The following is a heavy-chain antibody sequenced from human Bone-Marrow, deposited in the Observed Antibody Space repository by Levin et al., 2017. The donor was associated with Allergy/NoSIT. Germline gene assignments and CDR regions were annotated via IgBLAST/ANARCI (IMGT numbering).Heavy chain of an antibody. Sequence: PSETLSLTCTVSGGSISGYYWSWIRQPAGKGLEWIGRVYSSGSSDYHPSLKSRVTMSVDTSKNQISLRLSSVTAADTAMYYCARDTPGYSAWFDPWGQGTPVTVSS. J-gene: IGHJ5*02. CDR2: VYSSGSS. D-gene: IGHD6-13*01. V-gene: IGHV4-4*07. CDR3: ARDTPGYSAWFDP. CDR1: GGSISGYY.